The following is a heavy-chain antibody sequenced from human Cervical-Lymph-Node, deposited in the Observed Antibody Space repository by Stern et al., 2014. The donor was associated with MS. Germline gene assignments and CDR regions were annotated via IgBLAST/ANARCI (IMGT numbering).Heavy chain of an antibody. CDR1: GFTLRSYA. D-gene: IGHD6-6*01. CDR2: ISYDGNNE. Sequence: MQLVESGGGVVRPGRSLRLSCAAYGFTLRSYAMHWVRQAPGKGLEWVAVISYDGNNEFYADSGKGRFTIARDLAMSMLYLHMNSLGAEDTAVYYRVKDSEYSTSSDEVYCGQGTLVTVSS. CDR3: VKDSEYSTSSDEVY. J-gene: IGHJ4*02. V-gene: IGHV3-30*18.